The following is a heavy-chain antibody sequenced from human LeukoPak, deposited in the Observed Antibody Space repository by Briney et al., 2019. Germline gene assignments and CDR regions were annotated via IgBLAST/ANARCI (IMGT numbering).Heavy chain of an antibody. CDR1: GYTFTSYG. CDR2: ISAYNGNT. J-gene: IGHJ6*02. V-gene: IGHV1-18*01. CDR3: AREYYCSSTSCTYYYYGMDV. Sequence: GASVKVSCKASGYTFTSYGISWVRQAPGQGLEWMGWISAYNGNTNYAQKLQGRVTMTTDTSTSTAYMELRSLRSDDTAVYYCAREYYCSSTSCTYYYYGMDVWGQGTTVTVSS. D-gene: IGHD2-2*01.